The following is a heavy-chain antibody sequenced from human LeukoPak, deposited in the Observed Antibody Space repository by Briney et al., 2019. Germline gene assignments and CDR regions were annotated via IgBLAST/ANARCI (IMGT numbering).Heavy chain of an antibody. Sequence: GGSLRLSCAASGFTFSSYAMSGVRQAPGKGLEWVSAISGSGGSTYYADSVKGRFTISRDNSKNTLYLQMNSLRAEDTAVYYCAKNGYSGYGQFDYWGQGTLVTVSS. D-gene: IGHD5-12*01. V-gene: IGHV3-23*01. CDR1: GFTFSSYA. J-gene: IGHJ4*02. CDR3: AKNGYSGYGQFDY. CDR2: ISGSGGST.